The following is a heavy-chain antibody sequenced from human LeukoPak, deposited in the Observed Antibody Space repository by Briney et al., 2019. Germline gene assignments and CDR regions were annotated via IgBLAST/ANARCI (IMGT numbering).Heavy chain of an antibody. V-gene: IGHV1-46*01. CDR1: GYTFTSYF. CDR2: INPTSGGT. J-gene: IGHJ4*02. D-gene: IGHD6-19*01. Sequence: ASVKVSCKASGYTFTSYFLHWVRQAPGQGLEWLGIINPTSGGTTYAQKFLGRVTVTRDRSTSTVYMELNSLRSEDTAVYYCARDGGYSSGSYRGLYWGQGTLVTVSS. CDR3: ARDGGYSSGSYRGLY.